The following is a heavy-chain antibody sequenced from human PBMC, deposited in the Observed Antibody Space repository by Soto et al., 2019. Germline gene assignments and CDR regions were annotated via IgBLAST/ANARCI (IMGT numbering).Heavy chain of an antibody. CDR3: ARDGDHGSGLSGGMDV. CDR1: GGSISSDDFF. J-gene: IGHJ6*02. D-gene: IGHD3-10*01. V-gene: IGHV4-31*03. CDR2: IYHSGTT. Sequence: QVQLQESGPGLVKPSETLSLSCNVSGGSISSDDFFWSWVRQHPARGLEWIGYIYHSGTTYYNPSLQSRITISVDTSKNQFSLKLRSVTAADTAVYFCARDGDHGSGLSGGMDVWGQGTAVTVS.